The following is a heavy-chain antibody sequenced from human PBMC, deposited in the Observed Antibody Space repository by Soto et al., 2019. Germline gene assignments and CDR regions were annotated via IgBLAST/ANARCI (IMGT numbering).Heavy chain of an antibody. CDR1: GGSISSGGYY. J-gene: IGHJ5*02. D-gene: IGHD1-7*01. CDR3: ARSEWVRGITGTTEVFWFEP. CDR2: IYYSGST. Sequence: PSETLSLTCTVSGGSISSGGYYWSWIRQHPGKGLEWIGYIYYSGSTYYNPSLKSRVTISVDTSKNQFSLKLSSVTAADTAVYYCARSEWVRGITGTTEVFWFEPWGQGTLVTVSS. V-gene: IGHV4-31*03.